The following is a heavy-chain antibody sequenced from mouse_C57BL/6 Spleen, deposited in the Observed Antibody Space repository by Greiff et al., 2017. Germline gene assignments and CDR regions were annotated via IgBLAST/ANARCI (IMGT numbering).Heavy chain of an antibody. CDR3: ARERAVVAMDY. V-gene: IGHV3-6*01. Sequence: EVKLQESGPGLVKPSQSLSLTCSVTGYSITSGYYWNWIRQFPGNKLEWMGYISYDGSNNYNPSLKNRISITRDTSKNQFFLKLNSVTTEDTATYYCARERAVVAMDYWGQGTTLTVSS. CDR1: GYSITSGYY. D-gene: IGHD1-1*01. CDR2: ISYDGSN. J-gene: IGHJ2*01.